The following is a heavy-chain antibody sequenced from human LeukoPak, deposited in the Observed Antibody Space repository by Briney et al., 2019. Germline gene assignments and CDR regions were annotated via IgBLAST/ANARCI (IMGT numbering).Heavy chain of an antibody. CDR3: ARSIPPDF. CDR1: GFTFTTYA. D-gene: IGHD1-26*01. CDR2: ITSGGRT. V-gene: IGHV3-23*01. Sequence: LAGGSLRLCCVPSGFTFTTYAMNWVRQAPGKGLEWVTGITSGGRTYYADSVKGRFTISRDSSKNTLYLQMTSLRADDTALYYCARSIPPDFWGQGTLVTVSS. J-gene: IGHJ4*02.